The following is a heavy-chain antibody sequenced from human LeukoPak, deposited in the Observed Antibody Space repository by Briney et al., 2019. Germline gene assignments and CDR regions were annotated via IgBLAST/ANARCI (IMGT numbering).Heavy chain of an antibody. J-gene: IGHJ6*03. CDR1: GGSISGYF. V-gene: IGHV4-4*09. CDR3: TSCFMSGSQYFYMDV. D-gene: IGHD2-2*01. Sequence: SETLSLTCTVSGGSISGYFWSWIRQPPGKGPEWIGYIHSTGTTNYSPSLSSRVTISVDTSKNQLSLNLRFVTATDTAVYSGTSCFMSGSQYFYMDVWGKGTSVTVS. CDR2: IHSTGTT.